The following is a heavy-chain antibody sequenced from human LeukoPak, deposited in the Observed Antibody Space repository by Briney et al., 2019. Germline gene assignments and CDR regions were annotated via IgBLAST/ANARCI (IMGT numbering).Heavy chain of an antibody. CDR2: ISGSGTGT. D-gene: IGHD1-1*01. CDR1: GFTFSSSA. J-gene: IGHJ4*02. CDR3: AKAFNLPNWNRTPFDY. V-gene: IGHV3-23*01. Sequence: GGSLRLSCAASGFTFSSSAMSWVRQGPGKGLEWVSAISGSGTGTNHADSVKGRFTISRDNSKSTLYLQMNSLRAEDTAVYYRAKAFNLPNWNRTPFDYWGQGTLVTVSS.